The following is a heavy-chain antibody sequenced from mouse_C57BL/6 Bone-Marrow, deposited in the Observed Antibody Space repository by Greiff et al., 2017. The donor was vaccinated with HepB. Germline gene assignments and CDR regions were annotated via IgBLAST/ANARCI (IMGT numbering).Heavy chain of an antibody. V-gene: IGHV2-5*01. CDR2: IWRGGST. Sequence: QVQLKQSGPGLVQPSQSLSITCTVSGFSLTSYGVHWVRQSPGKGLEWLGVIWRGGSTDYTAAFMSRLSITKDNSKSQVFFKMNSLQADDTAIYYCAKRWLLGPYAMDYWGQGTSVTVSS. CDR1: GFSLTSYG. CDR3: AKRWLLGPYAMDY. J-gene: IGHJ4*01. D-gene: IGHD2-3*01.